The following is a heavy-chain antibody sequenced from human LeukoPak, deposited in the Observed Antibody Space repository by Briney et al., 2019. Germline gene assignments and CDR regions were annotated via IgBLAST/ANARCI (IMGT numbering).Heavy chain of an antibody. CDR3: AKEALIVVVIATSHFDY. Sequence: GGSLRLSCAASGFTFSSYGMHWVRQAPGKGLEWVAVISYDGSNKYYADSVKGRFTISRDNSKNTLYLQMNSLRAEDTAVYYCAKEALIVVVIATSHFDYWGQGTLVTVSS. CDR1: GFTFSSYG. CDR2: ISYDGSNK. J-gene: IGHJ4*02. D-gene: IGHD2-21*01. V-gene: IGHV3-30*18.